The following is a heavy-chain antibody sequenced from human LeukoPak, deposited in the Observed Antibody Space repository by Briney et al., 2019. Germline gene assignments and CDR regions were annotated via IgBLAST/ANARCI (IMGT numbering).Heavy chain of an antibody. V-gene: IGHV1-2*02. D-gene: IGHD6-6*01. J-gene: IGHJ6*03. CDR2: INPNSGGT. Sequence: ASVKVSCKASGYTFTGYYMHWVRQAPGQGLEWMGWINPNSGGTNYAQKFQGRVTMTRDTSISTAYMELSRLRSDDTAVYYCARDYSSSSDYYYYYMDVWGKGTTVTVSS. CDR3: ARDYSSSSDYYYYYMDV. CDR1: GYTFTGYY.